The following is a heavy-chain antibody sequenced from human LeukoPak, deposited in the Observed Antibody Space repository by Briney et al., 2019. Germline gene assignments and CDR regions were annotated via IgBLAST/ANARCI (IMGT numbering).Heavy chain of an antibody. CDR3: VRDSSLLY. D-gene: IGHD6-13*01. Sequence: PGGSLRLSCAASGFTVSSNYMSWVRQAPGKGLEWVSVIYSGGSTYYADSVKGRFTISRDNAKSTLYLQMDSLRAEDTAVYYCVRDSSLLYWGQGALVIVSS. J-gene: IGHJ4*02. CDR1: GFTVSSNY. V-gene: IGHV3-53*01. CDR2: IYSGGST.